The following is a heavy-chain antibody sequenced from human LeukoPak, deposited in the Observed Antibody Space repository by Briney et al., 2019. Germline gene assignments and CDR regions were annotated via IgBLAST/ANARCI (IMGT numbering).Heavy chain of an antibody. CDR2: IRYDGSNK. CDR3: AKSGGFDP. V-gene: IGHV3-30*02. Sequence: GGSLRLSCAASGFTFSSYSMNWVRQAPGKGLEWVTFIRYDGSNKYYADSVKGRFTISRANSKNTLYLQMNSLRAEDTAVYYCAKSGGFDPWGQGTLVTVSS. D-gene: IGHD3-16*01. J-gene: IGHJ5*02. CDR1: GFTFSSYS.